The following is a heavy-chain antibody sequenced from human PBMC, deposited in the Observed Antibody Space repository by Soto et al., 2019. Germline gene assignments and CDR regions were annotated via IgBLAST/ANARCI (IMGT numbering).Heavy chain of an antibody. CDR2: ISAYNGNT. CDR3: ARGRNSSPHFSVMDV. V-gene: IGHV1-18*01. J-gene: IGHJ6*02. CDR1: GYTFTNYG. D-gene: IGHD6-13*01. Sequence: ASVKVSCKASGYTFTNYGISWVRQAPGQGLEWMGWISAYNGNTNYAQKIQGRVTMTTDTSTSTAYMELRSLRSDDTAVYYCARGRNSSPHFSVMDVWGQGTTVTVSS.